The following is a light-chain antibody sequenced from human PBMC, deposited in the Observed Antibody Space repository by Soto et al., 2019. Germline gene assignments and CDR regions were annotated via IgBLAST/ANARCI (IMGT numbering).Light chain of an antibody. CDR2: DVF. CDR1: QVLSSNY. J-gene: IGKJ4*01. CDR3: QQYFSSELT. V-gene: IGKV3-20*01. Sequence: VVLTQSPGTLSLSPGQRATLSCRASQVLSSNYLAWYQQRPGQAPRHLIYDVFSRATGIPDRFSGSGSGSYFTLTISRLEPEDSGIYYCQQYFSSELTFGGGTKVELK.